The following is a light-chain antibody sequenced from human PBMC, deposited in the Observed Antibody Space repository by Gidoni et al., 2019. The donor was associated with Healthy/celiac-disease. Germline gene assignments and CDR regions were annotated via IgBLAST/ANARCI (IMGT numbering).Light chain of an antibody. CDR3: QQSHSTPST. Sequence: DIQMPQSPSSLSASVGDRVRITCRASQSINSYLNWYQQKPGKAPKLLIYAASSLQSGVPSRFSGSGSGTDFTLTISSLQPEDFATYYCQQSHSTPSTFGGGTQVDIK. CDR1: QSINSY. CDR2: AAS. V-gene: IGKV1-39*01. J-gene: IGKJ4*01.